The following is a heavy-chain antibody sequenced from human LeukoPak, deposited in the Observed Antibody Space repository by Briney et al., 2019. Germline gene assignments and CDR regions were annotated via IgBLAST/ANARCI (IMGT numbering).Heavy chain of an antibody. Sequence: GGSLRLFCAASGFNFWSYLMTWVPAGPGKGLEGVANIKPYGSLIYYVDTVKGRFTISRDNAKNSLYLQMNSLRAEDTAVYYCAKWELYSGFYYIDYWGQGTLATVSS. CDR2: IKPYGSLI. CDR3: AKWELYSGFYYIDY. D-gene: IGHD1-26*01. CDR1: GFNFWSYL. V-gene: IGHV3-7*01. J-gene: IGHJ4*02.